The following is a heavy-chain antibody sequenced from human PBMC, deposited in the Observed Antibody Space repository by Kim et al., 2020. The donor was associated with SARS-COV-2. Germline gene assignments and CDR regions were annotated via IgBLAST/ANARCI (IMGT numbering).Heavy chain of an antibody. CDR1: GFTFDDYA. CDR3: AKDMQRDIVVVVAAPDY. Sequence: GGSLRLSCAASGFTFDDYAMHWVRQAPGKGLEWVSGISWNSGSIGYADSVKGRFTISRDNAKNSLYLQMNSLRAEDTALYYCAKDMQRDIVVVVAAPDY. V-gene: IGHV3-9*01. D-gene: IGHD2-15*01. CDR2: ISWNSGSI. J-gene: IGHJ4*01.